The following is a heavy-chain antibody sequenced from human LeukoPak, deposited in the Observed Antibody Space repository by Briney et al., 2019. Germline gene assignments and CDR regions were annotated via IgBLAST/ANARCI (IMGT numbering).Heavy chain of an antibody. Sequence: ASVKVSCNVSVYTLNRCYLQWLTQAPGQGLEWMGWINPNSGDTNYAQKFQGRLTMTRDTSISTAYMELSRLRSDDTAVYYCAREKQLLTGYRYYYYMDVWGKGTTVTVSS. J-gene: IGHJ6*03. CDR1: VYTLNRCY. CDR3: AREKQLLTGYRYYYYMDV. D-gene: IGHD3-9*01. CDR2: INPNSGDT. V-gene: IGHV1-2*02.